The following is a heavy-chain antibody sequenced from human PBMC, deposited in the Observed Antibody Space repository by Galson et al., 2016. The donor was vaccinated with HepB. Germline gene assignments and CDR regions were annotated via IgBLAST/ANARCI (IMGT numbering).Heavy chain of an antibody. Sequence: SLRLSCAASGFIFSNYAMSWVRRAPGKGLEWVSTITDDGVGTFYADSVEGRFTISRDNSKNTLFLQMNKLSAEDTALYYCAKDRGGVFSAYHFDSWGQGALVPVSS. J-gene: IGHJ4*02. D-gene: IGHD3-22*01. CDR1: GFIFSNYA. CDR3: AKDRGGVFSAYHFDS. V-gene: IGHV3-23*01. CDR2: ITDDGVGT.